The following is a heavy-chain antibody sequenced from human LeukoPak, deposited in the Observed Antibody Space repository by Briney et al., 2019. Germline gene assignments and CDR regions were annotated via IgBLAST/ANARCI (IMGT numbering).Heavy chain of an antibody. V-gene: IGHV4-59*01. Sequence: SETLSLTCAVSGGSINTYYWSWIRQPPGKGLEWIGYIYYSGSTNYNPSLKSRVTISVDTSKNQFSLKLSSVTAADTAVYYCARTNYYESSGYRYYYYYYYMDVWGKGTTVTVSS. J-gene: IGHJ6*03. D-gene: IGHD3-22*01. CDR1: GGSINTYY. CDR2: IYYSGST. CDR3: ARTNYYESSGYRYYYYYYYMDV.